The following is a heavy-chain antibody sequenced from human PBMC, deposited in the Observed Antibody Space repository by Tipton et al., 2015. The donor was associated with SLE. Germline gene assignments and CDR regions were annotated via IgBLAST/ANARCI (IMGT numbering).Heavy chain of an antibody. CDR1: GGSFSDYY. Sequence: TLSLTCAVYGGSFSDYYWSWIRQPPGKGLEWIGEINHSGSTNYNPSLKSRVTISVDTSKNQFSLKLSSVTAADTAVYYCARVLDCSGGSCHSLDAFDIWGQGTMVTVSS. D-gene: IGHD2-15*01. CDR3: ARVLDCSGGSCHSLDAFDI. J-gene: IGHJ3*02. V-gene: IGHV4-34*01. CDR2: INHSGST.